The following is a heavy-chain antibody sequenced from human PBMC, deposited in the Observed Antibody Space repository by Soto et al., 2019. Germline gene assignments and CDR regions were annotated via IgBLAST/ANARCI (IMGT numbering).Heavy chain of an antibody. Sequence: PGGSLRLSCAASGFTFSSYGMHWVRQAPGKGLEWVAVISYDGSNKYYADSVKGRFTISRDNSKNTLYLQMNSLRAEDTAVYYCAKVGDFDWLLYNHYYGMDVWGQGTTVTVS. D-gene: IGHD3-9*01. CDR2: ISYDGSNK. J-gene: IGHJ6*02. CDR1: GFTFSSYG. CDR3: AKVGDFDWLLYNHYYGMDV. V-gene: IGHV3-30*18.